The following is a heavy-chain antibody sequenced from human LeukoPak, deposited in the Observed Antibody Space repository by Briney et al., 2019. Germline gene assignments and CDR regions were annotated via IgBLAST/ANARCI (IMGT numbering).Heavy chain of an antibody. CDR3: ARDGDYNFDY. J-gene: IGHJ4*02. CDR2: ISSSGSTI. V-gene: IGHV3-48*03. Sequence: GGSLRLSCAASGFTFSSYEMNWVRQAPGKGLEWVSYISSSGSTIYYADSVKSRFTISRDNAKNSLYLQMNSPRAEDTAVYYCARDGDYNFDYWGQGTLVTVSS. D-gene: IGHD4-17*01. CDR1: GFTFSSYE.